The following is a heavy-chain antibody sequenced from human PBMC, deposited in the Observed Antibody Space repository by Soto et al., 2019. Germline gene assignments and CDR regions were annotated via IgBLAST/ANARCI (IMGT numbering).Heavy chain of an antibody. CDR3: ALDRRITMTHDAFDI. Sequence: PSETLSLACTVSGGSISSGDYYWSWIRQPPGKGLEWIGYIYYSGSTYYNPSLKSRVTISVDTSKNQFSLKLNSMTAADTAVYYCALDRRITMTHDAFDIWGQGTMVTVSS. V-gene: IGHV4-30-4*01. J-gene: IGHJ3*02. CDR2: IYYSGST. CDR1: GGSISSGDYY. D-gene: IGHD3-22*01.